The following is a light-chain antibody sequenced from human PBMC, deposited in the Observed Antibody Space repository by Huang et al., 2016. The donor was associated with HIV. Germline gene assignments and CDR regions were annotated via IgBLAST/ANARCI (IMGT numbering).Light chain of an antibody. V-gene: IGKV1-39*01. J-gene: IGKJ2*01. CDR1: QSVTRF. CDR3: QQSYSVPYT. CDR2: TAS. Sequence: DIQMTQSPSSLSASIGNRVTITCRASQSVTRFLNWYQQKPGKAPKLLIYTASDLQSGVPSRFSGSGSGTDFTLTINSLQPDDVATYYCQQSYSVPYTFGQGTKLEIK.